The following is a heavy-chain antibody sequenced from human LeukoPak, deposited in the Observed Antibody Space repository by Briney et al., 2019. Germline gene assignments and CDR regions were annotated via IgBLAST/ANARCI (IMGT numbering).Heavy chain of an antibody. V-gene: IGHV5-10-1*01. J-gene: IGHJ6*02. CDR1: GYGFTSYW. Sequence: GESLKISCKGSGYGFTSYWIRRVRQMPGKGLEGMGGIDPSDSYTNYTPSFQGHVTISADKSISTAYLPLSSLKASDTDMYYCAILQVDILVLQPAPAYDMDVWGQGTTVTVSS. CDR3: AILQVDILVLQPAPAYDMDV. CDR2: IDPSDSYT. D-gene: IGHD2-2*01.